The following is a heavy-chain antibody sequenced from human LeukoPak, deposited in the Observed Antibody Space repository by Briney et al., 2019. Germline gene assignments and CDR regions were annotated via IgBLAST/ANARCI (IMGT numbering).Heavy chain of an antibody. V-gene: IGHV4-34*01. Sequence: SETLSLTCAVYGGSFSGYYWSWIRQPPGKGLEWIGEINHSGSTNYNPSLKSRVTISVDTSKNQFSLKLSSVTAADTAVYYCARGRPSSGYPQGFRFDPWGQGTLVTVYS. J-gene: IGHJ5*02. D-gene: IGHD3-22*01. CDR3: ARGRPSSGYPQGFRFDP. CDR2: INHSGST. CDR1: GGSFSGYY.